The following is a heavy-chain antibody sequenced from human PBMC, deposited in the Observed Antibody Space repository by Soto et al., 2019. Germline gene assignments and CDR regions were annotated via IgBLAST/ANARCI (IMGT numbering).Heavy chain of an antibody. CDR3: ARAGGFFDFNP. V-gene: IGHV4-34*01. CDR2: INHSGST. D-gene: IGHD3-16*01. J-gene: IGHJ5*02. CDR1: GGSFSGYY. Sequence: LSLTCPVYGGSFSGYYWSWIRQPPGKGLEWIGEINHSGSTNYNPSLKSRVTISVDTSKNQFSLKLSSVTAADTAVYYCARAGGFFDFNPWGQGTLFTVSS.